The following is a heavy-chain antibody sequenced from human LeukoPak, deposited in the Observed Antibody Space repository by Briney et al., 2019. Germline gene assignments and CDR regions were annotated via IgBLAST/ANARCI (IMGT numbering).Heavy chain of an antibody. CDR3: AKALWFGELLNYFDY. CDR1: GFTSSSYA. D-gene: IGHD3-10*01. V-gene: IGHV3-23*01. Sequence: HAGRSLRLSCAATGFTSSSYAMSWARQAPGKGLEWGSAIRRGGGSTHYADSVKGRFTSSRDNSKNTVYLQLNSLGPEDTAVYYCAKALWFGELLNYFDYWGQGILVTVSS. J-gene: IGHJ4*02. CDR2: IRRGGGST.